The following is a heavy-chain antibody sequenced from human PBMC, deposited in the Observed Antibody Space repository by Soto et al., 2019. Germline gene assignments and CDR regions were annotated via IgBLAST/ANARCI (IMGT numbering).Heavy chain of an antibody. J-gene: IGHJ5*02. CDR3: ARDQGFRVVINSNWFDP. D-gene: IGHD2-21*01. Sequence: ASVKVSCKTSGYTFSRYGIMWVRQAPGQGLEWMGWISAYNGNTNSAEKLRGRLTMTTDASTTTAYMELRSLRSDDTAIYYCARDQGFRVVINSNWFDPWGQGTLVTVSS. V-gene: IGHV1-18*01. CDR1: GYTFSRYG. CDR2: ISAYNGNT.